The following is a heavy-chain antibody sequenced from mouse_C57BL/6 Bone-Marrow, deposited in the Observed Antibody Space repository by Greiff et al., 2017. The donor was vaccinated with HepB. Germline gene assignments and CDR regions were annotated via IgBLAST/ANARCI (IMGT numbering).Heavy chain of an antibody. CDR2: ISDGGSYT. J-gene: IGHJ4*01. CDR3: ARDQGLYYYAMDY. Sequence: DVQLVESGGGLVKPGGSLKLSCAASGFTFSSYAMSWVRQTPEKRLEWVATISDGGSYTYYPDNVKGRFTISRDNAKNNLYLQMSHLKSEDTAMYYCARDQGLYYYAMDYWGQGTSVTVSS. D-gene: IGHD6-1*01. V-gene: IGHV5-4*01. CDR1: GFTFSSYA.